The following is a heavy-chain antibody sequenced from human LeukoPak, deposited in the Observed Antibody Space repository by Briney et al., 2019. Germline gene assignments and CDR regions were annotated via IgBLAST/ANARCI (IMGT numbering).Heavy chain of an antibody. J-gene: IGHJ5*02. V-gene: IGHV3-23*01. Sequence: GGSLRLSCEGSGFTFTDHHMTWVRQAPGRGLEWVSSIRPSGDNTYYADSVKGRFTISRDNSKNTVYLKMNNMRVDDTAVYYGARVAGWHWFDPWGQGTLGTVSS. D-gene: IGHD6-19*01. CDR3: ARVAGWHWFDP. CDR2: IRPSGDNT. CDR1: GFTFTDHH.